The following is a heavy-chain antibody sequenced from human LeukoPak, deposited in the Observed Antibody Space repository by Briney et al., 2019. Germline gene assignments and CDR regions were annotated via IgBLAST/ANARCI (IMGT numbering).Heavy chain of an antibody. D-gene: IGHD3-3*01. CDR3: ARGPTYYDFYFDY. CDR2: ISHSSSHL. Sequence: PGGSLRLSCAASGFTFNTYSLNWVRQAPGKGPEWVVSISHSSSHLSYADSVKGRFTISRDNAKNTLYLQMNSLRADDTSVYYCARGPTYYDFYFDYWGQGTLVTVSS. J-gene: IGHJ4*02. CDR1: GFTFNTYS. V-gene: IGHV3-21*01.